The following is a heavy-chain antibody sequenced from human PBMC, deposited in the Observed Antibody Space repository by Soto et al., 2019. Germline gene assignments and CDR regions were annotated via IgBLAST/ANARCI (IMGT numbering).Heavy chain of an antibody. V-gene: IGHV1-69*13. CDR1: GGTFSTYA. Sequence: SVKVSCKASGGTFSTYAINWVRQAPGQGLEWMGGIIPIFGTANYAQKFQDRVTITADESTSTAYMELSSLRSEDTAVYYCASHSFYYDSSGYYPPLGYWGQGTMVTVSS. J-gene: IGHJ4*02. CDR3: ASHSFYYDSSGYYPPLGY. D-gene: IGHD3-22*01. CDR2: IIPIFGTA.